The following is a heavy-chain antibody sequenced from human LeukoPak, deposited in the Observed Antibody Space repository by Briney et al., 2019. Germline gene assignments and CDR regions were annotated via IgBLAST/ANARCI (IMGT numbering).Heavy chain of an antibody. D-gene: IGHD3-10*01. V-gene: IGHV4-4*02. CDR1: GGSISSGPW. Sequence: PSETLSLTCVVSGGSISSGPWWAWVRQAPGQGLEWIGEIHHSGSTNYNPSLKSRVSISVDKSKNQVSLNLNSVSAADTAVYFCARDPAIISDRNYMDVWAKGTTVTVSS. J-gene: IGHJ6*03. CDR3: ARDPAIISDRNYMDV. CDR2: IHHSGST.